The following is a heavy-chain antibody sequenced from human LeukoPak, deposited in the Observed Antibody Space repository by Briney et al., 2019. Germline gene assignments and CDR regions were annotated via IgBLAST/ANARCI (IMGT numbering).Heavy chain of an antibody. D-gene: IGHD3-22*01. CDR2: IRYDGSNK. V-gene: IGHV3-30*02. CDR3: ARGYYYDSSGYIQ. Sequence: GGSLRLSCAASGFTFSSYGMHWVRQAPGKGLEWVAFIRYDGSNKYYADSVKGRFTISRDNSKNTVYLQMNSLRAEDTAVYYCARGYYYDSSGYIQWGQGTLVTVSS. CDR1: GFTFSSYG. J-gene: IGHJ4*02.